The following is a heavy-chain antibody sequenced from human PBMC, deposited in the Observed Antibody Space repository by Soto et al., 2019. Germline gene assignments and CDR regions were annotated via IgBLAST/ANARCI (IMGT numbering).Heavy chain of an antibody. Sequence: PGGSLRLSCAASGFTFSSYAMTWVRQAPGKGLEWVSAISGSGGSSYYADSVKGRFTISRDNAKNTLYLQMNSLRAEDTAVYYCARDRAGDIVVVPAAKPYYYGMDVWGQGTTVTVSS. V-gene: IGHV3-23*01. CDR2: ISGSGGSS. D-gene: IGHD2-2*01. CDR3: ARDRAGDIVVVPAAKPYYYGMDV. CDR1: GFTFSSYA. J-gene: IGHJ6*02.